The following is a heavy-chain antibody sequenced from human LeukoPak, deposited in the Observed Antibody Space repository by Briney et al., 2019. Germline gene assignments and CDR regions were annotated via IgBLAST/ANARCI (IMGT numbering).Heavy chain of an antibody. V-gene: IGHV4-31*03. J-gene: IGHJ5*02. CDR3: ARGRSLLEWSPDRRRHWFDP. CDR1: GGSISSGGYY. CDR2: IYYSGST. Sequence: PSQTLSLTCTVSGGSISSGGYYWSWIRQHPGKGLEWLGYIYYSGSTYYNPSLKSRVTISVDTSKNQFSLKLSSVTAADTAVYYCARGRSLLEWSPDRRRHWFDPWGQGTLVTVSS. D-gene: IGHD3-3*01.